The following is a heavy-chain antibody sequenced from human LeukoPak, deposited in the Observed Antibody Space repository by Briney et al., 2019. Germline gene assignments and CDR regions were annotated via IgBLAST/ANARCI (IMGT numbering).Heavy chain of an antibody. Sequence: ASVKVSCTASGYTFTGYYMHWVRPAPGQGLEWMGWINPNSGSTNYAQKFRGRVTMTRDTSISTAYMELSRLRSDDTAVYYCARATMVRGVTWGQGTLVTVSS. CDR1: GYTFTGYY. CDR2: INPNSGST. V-gene: IGHV1-2*02. CDR3: ARATMVRGVT. D-gene: IGHD3-10*01. J-gene: IGHJ4*02.